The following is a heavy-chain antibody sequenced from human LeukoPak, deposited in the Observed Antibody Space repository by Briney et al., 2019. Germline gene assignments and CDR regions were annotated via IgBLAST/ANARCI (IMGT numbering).Heavy chain of an antibody. CDR2: IKQDGSEK. Sequence: PGGSLRLSCAASGFTFSSYWMSWVRQAPGKGLEGVADIKQDGSEKYYVDSVKGRFTISRDNAKNSLYLQMNSLRAEDTAVFYCAREGDGGSYHFDYWGQGTLVTVSS. V-gene: IGHV3-7*01. CDR1: GFTFSSYW. CDR3: AREGDGGSYHFDY. D-gene: IGHD1-26*01. J-gene: IGHJ4*02.